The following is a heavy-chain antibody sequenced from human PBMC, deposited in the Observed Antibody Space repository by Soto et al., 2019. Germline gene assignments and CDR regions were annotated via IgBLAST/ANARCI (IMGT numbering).Heavy chain of an antibody. J-gene: IGHJ4*02. CDR2: INPDATTI. V-gene: IGHV3-74*01. CDR3: AREARYYDSSGYPDY. CDR1: GFTFSNYW. Sequence: GGSLRLSCATSGFTFSNYWIHWVRQAPGEGLVWVSRINPDATTINYADSVKGRFTVSRDNAKNTLYLQMNSLRAEDTAVYYCAREARYYDSSGYPDYWGQGTLVTVSS. D-gene: IGHD3-22*01.